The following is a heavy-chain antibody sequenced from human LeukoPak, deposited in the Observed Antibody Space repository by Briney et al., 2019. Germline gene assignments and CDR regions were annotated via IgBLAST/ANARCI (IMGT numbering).Heavy chain of an antibody. Sequence: PSETLSLTCAVYGGSFSGYYWSWIRQPPGKGLEWIGEINHSGSTNYNPSLKSRVTISVDTSKNQFSLKLSSVTAADTAVYYCARGFPCVLMVYARTPRFDYWGQGTLVTVSS. J-gene: IGHJ4*02. CDR2: INHSGST. CDR3: ARGFPCVLMVYARTPRFDY. CDR1: GGSFSGYY. D-gene: IGHD2-8*01. V-gene: IGHV4-34*01.